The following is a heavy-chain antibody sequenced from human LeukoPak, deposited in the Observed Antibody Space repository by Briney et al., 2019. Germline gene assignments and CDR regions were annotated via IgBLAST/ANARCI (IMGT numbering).Heavy chain of an antibody. CDR2: ISGSGGST. D-gene: IGHD3/OR15-3a*01. CDR3: ASVLDTINGLGY. CDR1: GFTFSSYA. V-gene: IGHV3-23*01. Sequence: PGGSLRLSCAASGFTFSSYAMSWVRQAPGKGLEWVSAISGSGGSTYYADSVKGRFTVSRDNSKNTLYLQMNSLRAEDTAVYYCASVLDTINGLGYWGQGTLVTVSS. J-gene: IGHJ4*02.